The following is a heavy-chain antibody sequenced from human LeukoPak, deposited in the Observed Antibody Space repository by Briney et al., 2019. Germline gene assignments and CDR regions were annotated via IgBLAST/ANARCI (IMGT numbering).Heavy chain of an antibody. CDR2: XXXXXXXXXX. Sequence: PGGSLRLSCAASGFTFXXXWMNWXXQAPGXXXXXXXXXXXXXXXXXXXXXXXXXXRXXXXRDDSKNTXYLQMNSLKTEDTAVYYCTTGRYWGQGTLVTVSS. CDR1: GFTFXXXW. J-gene: IGHJ4*02. CDR3: TTGRY. V-gene: IGHV3-15*07.